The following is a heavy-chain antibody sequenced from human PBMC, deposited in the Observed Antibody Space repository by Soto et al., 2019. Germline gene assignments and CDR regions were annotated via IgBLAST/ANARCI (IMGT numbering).Heavy chain of an antibody. J-gene: IGHJ4*02. CDR1: GFTFSSYA. CDR2: ISGSGGST. Sequence: EVQLLESGGGLVQPGGSLRLSCAASGFTFSSYAMRWVRQAPVKGLEWVSAISGSGGSTYYADSVKGRFTISRDNSKNTLYLQMNSLRGEDTAVYYCARGGSVSYYDYWGQGTLVTVSS. CDR3: ARGGSVSYYDY. V-gene: IGHV3-23*01. D-gene: IGHD6-19*01.